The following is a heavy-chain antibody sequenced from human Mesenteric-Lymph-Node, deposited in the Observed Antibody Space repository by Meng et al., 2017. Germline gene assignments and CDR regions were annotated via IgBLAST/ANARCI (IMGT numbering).Heavy chain of an antibody. CDR3: ARPQGRFAYSSSWWPFDI. J-gene: IGHJ3*02. D-gene: IGHD6-13*01. CDR1: GASISSYY. CDR2: IYYSGST. Sequence: SETLSLTCTVSGASISSYYWSWIRQPPGKGLEWIGYIYYSGSTNYNPSLKSRVTISVDTSKNQFSLKLSSVTGADTAVYYCARPQGRFAYSSSWWPFDIWGQGTMVTVSS. V-gene: IGHV4-59*01.